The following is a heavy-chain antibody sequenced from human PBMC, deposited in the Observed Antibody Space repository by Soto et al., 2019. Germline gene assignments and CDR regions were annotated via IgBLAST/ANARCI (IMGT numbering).Heavy chain of an antibody. V-gene: IGHV1-46*01. CDR3: AREGGEVVATRQVYYSYGMDV. J-gene: IGHJ6*02. D-gene: IGHD1-26*01. CDR1: GYTFTSYY. CDR2: INPSGGST. Sequence: QVQLVQSGAEVKKPGASVKVSCKASGYTFTSYYMHWVRQSPGQGLEWMGIINPSGGSTSYAQKFQGRVTMTRDTSTSTVYMELSSLRSEDTAVYYCAREGGEVVATRQVYYSYGMDVWGQGTTVTVSS.